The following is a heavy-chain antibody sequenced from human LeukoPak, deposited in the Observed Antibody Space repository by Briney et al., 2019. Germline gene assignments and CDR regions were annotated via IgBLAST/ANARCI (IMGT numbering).Heavy chain of an antibody. D-gene: IGHD6-13*01. J-gene: IGHJ4*02. Sequence: ASVKVSCKASGYTFTSYDINWVRQAPGQGLEWMGWINPNSGGTNYAQKFQGRVTMTRDTSISTAYMELSRLRSDDTAVYYCARDVGIAAAGTEMVGYWGQGTLVTVSS. V-gene: IGHV1-2*02. CDR1: GYTFTSYD. CDR2: INPNSGGT. CDR3: ARDVGIAAAGTEMVGY.